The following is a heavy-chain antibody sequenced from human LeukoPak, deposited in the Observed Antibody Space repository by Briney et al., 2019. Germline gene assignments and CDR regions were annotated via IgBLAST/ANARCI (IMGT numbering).Heavy chain of an antibody. Sequence: KPSETLSLTCTVSGGSISTYYWSWIRQPPGKGLEWIGCVYYSGSTNYNPSLKSRVTISVDTSKNQFSLKLSSVTAADTAAYYCARREVGLQSSGIDYWGQGTLVTVSS. CDR1: GGSISTYY. D-gene: IGHD3-22*01. V-gene: IGHV4-59*08. J-gene: IGHJ4*02. CDR2: VYYSGST. CDR3: ARREVGLQSSGIDY.